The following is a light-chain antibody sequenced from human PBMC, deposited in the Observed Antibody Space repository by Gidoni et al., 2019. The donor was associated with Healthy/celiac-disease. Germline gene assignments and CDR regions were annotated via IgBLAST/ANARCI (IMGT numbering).Light chain of an antibody. J-gene: IGKJ1*01. V-gene: IGKV3-20*01. Sequence: EIVLTQSPGTLSLSPGERATLSCRANQRVSSSYLAWYQQKPGQAPRLLIYGASSRATGIPDRFSGSGSGTDFTLTISRLEPEDFAVYYCQQYGSSPPTFGQGTKVEIK. CDR3: QQYGSSPPT. CDR1: QRVSSSY. CDR2: GAS.